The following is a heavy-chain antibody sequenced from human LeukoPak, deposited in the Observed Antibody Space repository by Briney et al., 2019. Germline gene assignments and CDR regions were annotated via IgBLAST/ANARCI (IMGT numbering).Heavy chain of an antibody. CDR1: GGSISSSSYY. V-gene: IGHV4-39*01. Sequence: SETLSLTCTVSGGSISSSSYYWGWIRQPPGKGLEWIGSIHYSGSTYYNPSLKSRVTISVDTSKNQFSLKLSSVTAADTAVYYCARKVIPREPYYYYYMDVWGKGTTVTVSS. CDR2: IHYSGST. J-gene: IGHJ6*03. D-gene: IGHD1-14*01. CDR3: ARKVIPREPYYYYYMDV.